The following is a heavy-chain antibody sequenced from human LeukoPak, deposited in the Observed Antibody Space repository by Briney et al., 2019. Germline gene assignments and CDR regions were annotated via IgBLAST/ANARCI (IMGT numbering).Heavy chain of an antibody. CDR1: GFTFSSYG. J-gene: IGHJ4*02. CDR3: ASQRDYYDRSGLGY. Sequence: GGSLRLSCAASGFTFSSYGMHWVRQAPGKGLEWVAVIWYDGSNKYYADSVKGRFTISRDNSKNTLYPQMNSLRAEDTAVYYCASQRDYYDRSGLGYWGQGTLVTVSS. D-gene: IGHD3-22*01. V-gene: IGHV3-33*01. CDR2: IWYDGSNK.